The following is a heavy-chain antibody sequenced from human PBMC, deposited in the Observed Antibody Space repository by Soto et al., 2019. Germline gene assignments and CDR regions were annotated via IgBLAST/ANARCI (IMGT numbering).Heavy chain of an antibody. CDR1: GGSISSYY. J-gene: IGHJ4*02. CDR3: ERVNPVGFDWGDGGDFDY. D-gene: IGHD3-9*01. Sequence: QVQLQESGPGLVKPSETLSLTCNVSGGSISSYYWSWIRQPPGKGLEWIGYIYYSGSTNYNPSLKSRVTISANTSKYQFSLKLSSVIAADAAVYYCERVNPVGFDWGDGGDFDYWGQGTLVTVSS. CDR2: IYYSGST. V-gene: IGHV4-59*01.